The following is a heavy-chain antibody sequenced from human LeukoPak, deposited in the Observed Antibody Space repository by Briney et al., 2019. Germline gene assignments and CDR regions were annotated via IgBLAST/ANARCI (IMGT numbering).Heavy chain of an antibody. J-gene: IGHJ4*02. D-gene: IGHD1-26*01. CDR1: GGSISSGGYY. Sequence: SETLSLTCTVSGGSISSGGYYWSWIRQPPGKGLEWIGYIYHSGSTYYNPSLKSRVTISVDRSKNQFSLKLSSVTAADTAVYYCARRGSGSYQFDYWGQGTLVTVSS. CDR2: IYHSGST. V-gene: IGHV4-30-2*01. CDR3: ARRGSGSYQFDY.